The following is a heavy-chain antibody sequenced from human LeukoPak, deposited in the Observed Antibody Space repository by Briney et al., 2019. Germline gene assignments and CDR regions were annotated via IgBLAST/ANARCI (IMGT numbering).Heavy chain of an antibody. D-gene: IGHD6-19*01. V-gene: IGHV1-18*01. Sequence: GASVKVSCKASGYTFTSYGISWVRQAPGQGLEWMGWISAYNGNTNYAQKLQGRVTMTTDTSTSTAYMELRSLRSDDTAVYYRARDEASRYSSGWYSEDYYYGMDVWGQGTTVTVSS. CDR1: GYTFTSYG. J-gene: IGHJ6*02. CDR3: ARDEASRYSSGWYSEDYYYGMDV. CDR2: ISAYNGNT.